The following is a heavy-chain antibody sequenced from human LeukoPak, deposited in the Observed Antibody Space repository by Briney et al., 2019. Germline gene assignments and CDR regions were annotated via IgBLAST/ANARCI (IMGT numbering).Heavy chain of an antibody. D-gene: IGHD6-19*01. CDR3: ATWSSGWQFDY. Sequence: GGSLRLSCAASGFTFSKSWMTWVRQAPGKGLQWVAHIKEDGGETYYAESVKGRFTVSRDNGMTSVYLQMNSLRAEDTAVYYCATWSSGWQFDYWGQGTLVSVSS. CDR1: GFTFSKSW. J-gene: IGHJ4*02. CDR2: IKEDGGET. V-gene: IGHV3-7*05.